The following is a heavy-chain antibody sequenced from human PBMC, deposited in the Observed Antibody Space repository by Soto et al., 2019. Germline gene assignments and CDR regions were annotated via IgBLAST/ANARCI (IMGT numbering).Heavy chain of an antibody. D-gene: IGHD6-6*01. CDR1: GGTFSSYA. CDR3: ARGEYSSPDGTHYSYYGMDV. Sequence: ASVKVSCKGSGGTFSSYAISWVRQAPGQGLEWMGGIIPIFGTANYAQKFQGRVTITADESTSTAYMELSSLRSEDTAVYYCARGEYSSPDGTHYSYYGMDVSGPATTVTVSS. V-gene: IGHV1-69*13. J-gene: IGHJ6*02. CDR2: IIPIFGTA.